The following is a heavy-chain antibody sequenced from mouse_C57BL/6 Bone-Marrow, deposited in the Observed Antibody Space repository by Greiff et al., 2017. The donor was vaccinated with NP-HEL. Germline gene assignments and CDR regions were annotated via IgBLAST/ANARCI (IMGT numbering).Heavy chain of an antibody. CDR3: ARHEEQPSSGPSSAWFAY. CDR2: FYPGSGSI. J-gene: IGHJ3*01. D-gene: IGHD3-2*02. CDR1: GYTFTEYT. Sequence: VQLQQSGAELVKPGASVKLSCKASGYTFTEYTIHWVKQRSGQGLEWIGWFYPGSGSIKYNEKFKDKATLTADKSSSTVYMELSRLTSEDSAVYCCARHEEQPSSGPSSAWFAYWGQGTLVTVSA. V-gene: IGHV1-62-2*01.